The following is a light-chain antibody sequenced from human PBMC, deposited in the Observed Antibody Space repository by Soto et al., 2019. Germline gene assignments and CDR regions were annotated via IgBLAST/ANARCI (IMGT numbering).Light chain of an antibody. V-gene: IGKV1-5*01. CDR3: LQYSSHSWT. Sequence: EIQLTQSPSSLSASVVEGVHRTCRASQTISSWLAWYQQIPGKAPKLLIYDASDLKSGVSSRFSGSRSGTEFTLTISRLQPDDVATYYCLQYSSHSWTFGQGTKVDIK. CDR1: QTISSW. J-gene: IGKJ1*01. CDR2: DAS.